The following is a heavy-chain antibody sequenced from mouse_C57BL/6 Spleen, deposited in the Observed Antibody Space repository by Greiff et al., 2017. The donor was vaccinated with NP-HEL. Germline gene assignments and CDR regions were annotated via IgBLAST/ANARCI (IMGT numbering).Heavy chain of an antibody. CDR1: GYSITSGYY. CDR3: ARDLDYYGSGYFDV. D-gene: IGHD1-1*01. J-gene: IGHJ1*03. CDR2: ISYDGSN. Sequence: EVQRVESGPGLVKPSQSLSLTCSVTGYSITSGYYWNWIRQFPGNKLEWMGYISYDGSNNYNPSLKNRISITRDTSKNQFFLKLNSVTTEDTATYYCARDLDYYGSGYFDVWGTGTTVTVSS. V-gene: IGHV3-6*01.